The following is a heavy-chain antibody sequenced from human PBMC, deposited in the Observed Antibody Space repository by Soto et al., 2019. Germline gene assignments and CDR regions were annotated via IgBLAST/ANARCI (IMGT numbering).Heavy chain of an antibody. CDR3: ARDDFQYSGYDSQYFDY. D-gene: IGHD5-12*01. J-gene: IGHJ4*02. CDR2: ISSSSSYI. CDR1: GFTFSSYS. V-gene: IGHV3-21*01. Sequence: GGSLRLSCAASGFTFSSYSMNWVRQAPGKGLEWVSSISSSSSYIYYADSVKGRFTISRDNAKNSLYLQMNSLRAEDTAVYYCARDDFQYSGYDSQYFDYWGQGTLVTVSS.